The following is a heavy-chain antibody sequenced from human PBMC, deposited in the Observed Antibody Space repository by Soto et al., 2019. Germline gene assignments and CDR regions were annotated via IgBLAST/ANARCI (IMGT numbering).Heavy chain of an antibody. D-gene: IGHD2-2*01. V-gene: IGHV3-9*01. Sequence: EVQLVESGGGLVQPGRSLRLSCAASGFTFDDYAMHWVRQAPGKGLEWVSGISWNSGSIGYADSVKGRFTISRDNAKNYLYRQMNSLRAEDTALYYCAKGGQLLTEGGGYWGQGTLVTVSS. CDR1: GFTFDDYA. CDR2: ISWNSGSI. J-gene: IGHJ4*02. CDR3: AKGGQLLTEGGGY.